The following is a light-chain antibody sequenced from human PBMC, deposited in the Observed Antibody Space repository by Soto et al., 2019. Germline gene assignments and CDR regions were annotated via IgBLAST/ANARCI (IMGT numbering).Light chain of an antibody. CDR3: GSWDSSLSAYV. CDR2: DDN. J-gene: IGLJ1*01. V-gene: IGLV1-51*01. Sequence: QSVMTQPPSVSAAQGQKVTISCSGSSSNIGGNSVSWYQQLPGTAPKLLIYDDNKRPSGIPDRFSGSKSGTSATLGITGFQTGDEADYYCGSWDSSLSAYVFGTGTNLTVL. CDR1: SSNIGGNS.